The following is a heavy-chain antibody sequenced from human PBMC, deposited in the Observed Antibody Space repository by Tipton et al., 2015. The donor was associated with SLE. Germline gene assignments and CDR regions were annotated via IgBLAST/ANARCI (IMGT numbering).Heavy chain of an antibody. CDR2: INHSGST. CDR3: AREDVSEGATNYFDY. J-gene: IGHJ4*02. CDR1: GGSFSGYY. Sequence: TLSLTCAVYGGSFSGYYWSWIRQPPGKGLEWIGEINHSGSTNYNPSLKSRATISVDTSKNQFSLKLSSVTAADTAVYYCAREDVSEGATNYFDYWGQGTLVTVSS. V-gene: IGHV4-34*01. D-gene: IGHD5-12*01.